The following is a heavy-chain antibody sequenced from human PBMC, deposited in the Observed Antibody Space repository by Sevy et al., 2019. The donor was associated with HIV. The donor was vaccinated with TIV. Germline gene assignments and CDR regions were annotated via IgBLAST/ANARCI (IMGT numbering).Heavy chain of an antibody. Sequence: SETLSLTCTVSGVSFNSRAYYWAWIRQSPGKGLEWIGNICCNGTTYYNPSLNSRVTISVDTSKNHFSLVLSSLTAADTAVYYCARHSIRSRYVDYFDSWGQGTLVTVSS. D-gene: IGHD6-13*01. J-gene: IGHJ4*02. CDR3: ARHSIRSRYVDYFDS. CDR1: GVSFNSRAYY. V-gene: IGHV4-39*01. CDR2: ICCNGTT.